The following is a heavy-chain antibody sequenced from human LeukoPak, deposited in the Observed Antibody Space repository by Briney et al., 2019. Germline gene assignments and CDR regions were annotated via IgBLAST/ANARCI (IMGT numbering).Heavy chain of an antibody. V-gene: IGHV3-23*01. J-gene: IGHJ4*02. CDR1: GFTFSSYA. D-gene: IGHD5-18*01. CDR3: AKPWIQLRTPFDY. Sequence: GGSLRLSCAASGFTFSSYAMSWVRQAPGKGLEWVSAISGSGGSTYYADSVKGRFTISRDNSKNTLYLQMNSLRAEDTAVYHCAKPWIQLRTPFDYWGQGTLVTVSS. CDR2: ISGSGGST.